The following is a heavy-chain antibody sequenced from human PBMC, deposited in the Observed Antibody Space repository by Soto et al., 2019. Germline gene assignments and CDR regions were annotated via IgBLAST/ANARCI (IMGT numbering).Heavy chain of an antibody. CDR3: ARTYNWNSEGFDH. D-gene: IGHD1-7*01. J-gene: IGHJ4*02. Sequence: ASVTVSCTGSGSPFGTYAITWVRQAPGQGLEWVGWISTNSGNTYYAQNFQGRVTLTTDTSTTTAYMEFRSLTSDDTAIYYCARTYNWNSEGFDHWGQGTLVTGS. CDR2: ISTNSGNT. CDR1: GSPFGTYA. V-gene: IGHV1-18*04.